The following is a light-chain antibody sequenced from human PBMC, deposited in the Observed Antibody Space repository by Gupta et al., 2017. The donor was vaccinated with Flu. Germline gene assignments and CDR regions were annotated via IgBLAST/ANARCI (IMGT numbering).Light chain of an antibody. Sequence: NCRSSQSSLYRSDNKNYLAWYQQKPGQPPKLLIYWASTRASGVPDRFSGSGSGTDFSLTISSLQAEDVAVYYCQQYDSTPYTFGQGTKLEIK. J-gene: IGKJ2*01. CDR1: QSSLYRSDNKNY. CDR3: QQYDSTPYT. CDR2: WAS. V-gene: IGKV4-1*01.